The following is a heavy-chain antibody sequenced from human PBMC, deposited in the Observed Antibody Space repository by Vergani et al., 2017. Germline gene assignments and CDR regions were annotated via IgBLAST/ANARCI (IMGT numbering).Heavy chain of an antibody. CDR1: GFKFSDHY. D-gene: IGHD6-19*01. Sequence: LEESGGGSVKPGGSLRLSCAASGFKFSDHYMSWIRQAPGKGLEWIASIYYSGSTYYNPSLKSRVTISVDTSKNQFSLKLSSVTAADTAVYFCARHSTVEWLVKLGWIDPWGQGILVTVSS. J-gene: IGHJ5*02. CDR2: IYYSGST. V-gene: IGHV4-59*05. CDR3: ARHSTVEWLVKLGWIDP.